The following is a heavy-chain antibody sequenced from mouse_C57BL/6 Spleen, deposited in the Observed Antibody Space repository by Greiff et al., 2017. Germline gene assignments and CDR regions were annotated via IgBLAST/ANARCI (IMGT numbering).Heavy chain of an antibody. V-gene: IGHV5-15*01. CDR3: ARRGYYGSDYAMDY. CDR1: GFTFSDYG. CDR2: ISNLAYSI. D-gene: IGHD1-1*01. Sequence: EVQGVESGGGLVQPGGSLKLSCAASGFTFSDYGMAWVRQAPRKGPEWVAFISNLAYSIYYADTVTGRFTISRENAKNTLYLEMSSLRSEDTAMYYCARRGYYGSDYAMDYWGQGTSVTVSS. J-gene: IGHJ4*01.